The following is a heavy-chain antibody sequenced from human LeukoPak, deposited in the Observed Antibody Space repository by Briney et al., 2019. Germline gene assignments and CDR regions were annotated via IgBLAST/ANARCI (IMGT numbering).Heavy chain of an antibody. V-gene: IGHV3-66*01. CDR3: ARVFLERLTSGYFDS. CDR2: IYSGGST. Sequence: SGGSLRLSCAASGFTVSSNYMSWVRQAPGKGLEWVSVIYSGGSTYYADSVKGRFTISRDNSKNTLYLQMNSLSDDDTAVYYCARVFLERLTSGYFDSWGQGTLVTVSP. D-gene: IGHD3-3*01. CDR1: GFTVSSNY. J-gene: IGHJ4*02.